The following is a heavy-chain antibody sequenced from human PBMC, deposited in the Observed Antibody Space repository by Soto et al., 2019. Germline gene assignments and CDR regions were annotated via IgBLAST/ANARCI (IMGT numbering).Heavy chain of an antibody. D-gene: IGHD3-22*01. V-gene: IGHV1-69*01. Sequence: QVQLVQSGAEVKKPGSSVKVSCKASGGTFSSYAISWVRQAPGQGLEWMGGIIPIFGTANYAQKIQGRVTITADESTSTAYMELSSLRSEDTAVYYCAAAPDYYDSSGYQTFDYWGQGTLVTVSS. J-gene: IGHJ4*02. CDR2: IIPIFGTA. CDR3: AAAPDYYDSSGYQTFDY. CDR1: GGTFSSYA.